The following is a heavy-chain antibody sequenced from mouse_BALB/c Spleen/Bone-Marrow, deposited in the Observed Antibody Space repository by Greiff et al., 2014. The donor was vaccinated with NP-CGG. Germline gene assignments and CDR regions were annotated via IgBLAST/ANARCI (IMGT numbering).Heavy chain of an antibody. J-gene: IGHJ2*01. V-gene: IGHV3-8*02. CDR1: GDSITSGY. CDR3: ARYDGYYSYFDY. Sequence: EVKLVESGPSLVKPSQTLSLTCSVTGDSITSGYWNWIRKFPGNKLEYMGYISYSGSTYYNPSLKSRISITRDTSTNQYYLQLNSVTTEYTATYYCARYDGYYSYFDYWGQGTALTVSS. CDR2: ISYSGST. D-gene: IGHD2-3*01.